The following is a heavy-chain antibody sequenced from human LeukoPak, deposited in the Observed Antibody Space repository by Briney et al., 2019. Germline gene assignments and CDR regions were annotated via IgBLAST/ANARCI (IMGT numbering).Heavy chain of an antibody. CDR3: ARLTTAAAGSNFDY. J-gene: IGHJ4*02. Sequence: SETLSLTFTVSGGSISSYYWSWIRQPPGKGLEWIGYIYYSGSTNYNPSLKSRVTISVDRSNNQFSLKLTSVTAADTAVYYCARLTTAAAGSNFDYWGQGTLVTVSS. D-gene: IGHD6-13*01. V-gene: IGHV4-59*01. CDR1: GGSISSYY. CDR2: IYYSGST.